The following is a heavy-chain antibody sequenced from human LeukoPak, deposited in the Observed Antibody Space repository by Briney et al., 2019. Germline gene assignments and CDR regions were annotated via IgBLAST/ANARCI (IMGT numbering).Heavy chain of an antibody. CDR3: ARARHYVWGSYRSYFDY. J-gene: IGHJ4*02. CDR1: GYTFTGYY. D-gene: IGHD3-16*02. CDR2: INPSGGST. Sequence: ASVKVSCKASGYTFTGYYMHWVRQAPGQGLEWMGIINPSGGSTSYAQKFQGRVTMTRDMSTSTVYMELSSLRSEDTAVYYCARARHYVWGSYRSYFDYWGQGTLVTVSS. V-gene: IGHV1-46*01.